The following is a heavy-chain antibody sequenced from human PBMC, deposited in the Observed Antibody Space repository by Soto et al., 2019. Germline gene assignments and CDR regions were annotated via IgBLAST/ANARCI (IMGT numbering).Heavy chain of an antibody. D-gene: IGHD6-13*01. CDR2: ISTYNGNT. Sequence: QVHLVQSGAEVKKPGASVKVSCKASGYTFTTYGVTWVRQAPGQGLEWMGWISTYNGNTNYAQKFQGRVTMTTDTSTTPAYMQLRSLRSDDTAVYYCARTDSRPQDLDYWGQGTLVTVSS. V-gene: IGHV1-18*01. J-gene: IGHJ4*02. CDR3: ARTDSRPQDLDY. CDR1: GYTFTTYG.